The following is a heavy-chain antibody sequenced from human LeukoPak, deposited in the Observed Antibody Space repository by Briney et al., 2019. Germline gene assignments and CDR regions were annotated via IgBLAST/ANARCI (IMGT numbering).Heavy chain of an antibody. CDR2: FDPEDGET. Sequence: ASVKVSCKVSGYTLTELSMHWVRQAPGKGLEWMGGFDPEDGETIYAQKFQGRVTMTRDTSTSTVYMELSSLRSEDTAVYYCARDSDTATYWGQGTLVTVSS. V-gene: IGHV1-24*01. CDR1: GYTLTELS. D-gene: IGHD5-18*01. J-gene: IGHJ4*02. CDR3: ARDSDTATY.